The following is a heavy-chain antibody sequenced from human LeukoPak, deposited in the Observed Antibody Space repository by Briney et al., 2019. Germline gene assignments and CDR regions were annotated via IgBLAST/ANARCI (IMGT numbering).Heavy chain of an antibody. CDR1: GGSISSSSYY. CDR2: IYYSGST. V-gene: IGHV4-39*01. D-gene: IGHD3-22*01. CDR3: ARPGSGGYYYDSSGPYGMDV. J-gene: IGHJ6*02. Sequence: PSETLSLTRTVSGGSISSSSYYWGWLRQPPGKGLEWIGSIYYSGSTYYNPSLKSRVTISVDTSKNQFSLKLSSVTAADTAVYYCARPGSGGYYYDSSGPYGMDVWGQGTTVTVSS.